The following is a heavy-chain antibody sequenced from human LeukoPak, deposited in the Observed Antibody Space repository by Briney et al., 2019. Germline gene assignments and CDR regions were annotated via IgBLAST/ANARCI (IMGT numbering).Heavy chain of an antibody. D-gene: IGHD1-26*01. CDR2: INHSGST. Sequence: SETLSLTCAVHGGSFSGYYWSWIRQPPGKGLEWIGEINHSGSTNYNPSLKSRVTISVDTSKNQFSLKLSSVTAADTAVYYCARGRLRGSYRYWGQGTLVTVSS. CDR3: ARGRLRGSYRY. CDR1: GGSFSGYY. V-gene: IGHV4-34*01. J-gene: IGHJ4*02.